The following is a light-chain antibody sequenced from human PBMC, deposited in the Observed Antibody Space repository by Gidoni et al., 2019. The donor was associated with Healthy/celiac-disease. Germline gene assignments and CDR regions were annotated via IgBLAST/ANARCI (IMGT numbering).Light chain of an antibody. V-gene: IGKV3-20*01. CDR3: QQYGSSPLT. Sequence: EIVLTQSPGTLSLSPGERATLSCRASQRVSSSYLAWYQQKPGQAPRLLSYGASSGSGTDFTLTISRLEPEDFAVYYCQQYGSSPLTFGGXTKVEIK. CDR1: QRVSSSY. CDR2: GAS. J-gene: IGKJ4*01.